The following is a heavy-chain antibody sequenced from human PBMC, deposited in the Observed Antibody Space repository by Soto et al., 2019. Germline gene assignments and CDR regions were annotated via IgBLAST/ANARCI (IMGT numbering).Heavy chain of an antibody. CDR2: IKLDASEK. CDR3: ARALTAAAGLYFDY. D-gene: IGHD6-13*01. CDR1: GFTFSFYW. Sequence: GGSLRLSCAASGFTFSFYWMSWVRQAPGKGLEWLGTIKLDASEKKYVDSVKGRFTMSRDNTKNSLYLQMDSLRAEDTAVYYCARALTAAAGLYFDYWGQGTLVTVSS. V-gene: IGHV3-7*01. J-gene: IGHJ4*02.